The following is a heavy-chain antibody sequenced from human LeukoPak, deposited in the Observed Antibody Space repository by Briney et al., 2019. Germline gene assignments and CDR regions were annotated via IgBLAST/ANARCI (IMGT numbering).Heavy chain of an antibody. Sequence: PSETLSLTCTVSRGSTSTYYWSWIWQPAGKGLEWIGRIYPSGNTNFNPSLKSRVTISLDTSKNQFSLNLTSVTAADTAVYYCARFTPQGYGWGGYNRFDPWGQGTLVTVSS. CDR3: ARFTPQGYGWGGYNRFDP. CDR2: IYPSGNT. D-gene: IGHD3-16*01. CDR1: RGSTSTYY. J-gene: IGHJ5*02. V-gene: IGHV4-4*07.